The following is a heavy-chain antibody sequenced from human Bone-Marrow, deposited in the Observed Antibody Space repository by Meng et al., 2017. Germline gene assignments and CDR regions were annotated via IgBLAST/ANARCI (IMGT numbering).Heavy chain of an antibody. CDR2: ISYDGSNK. J-gene: IGHJ4*02. V-gene: IGHV3-30*01. Sequence: QVQLVGSGGGGVQPGRYLRLSCAASGFTFSSYAMHWVRQAPGKGLEWVAVISYDGSNKYYADSVKGRFTISRDNSKNTLYLQMNSLRAEDTAVYYCARVHFDYWGQGTLVTVSS. CDR3: ARVHFDY. CDR1: GFTFSSYA.